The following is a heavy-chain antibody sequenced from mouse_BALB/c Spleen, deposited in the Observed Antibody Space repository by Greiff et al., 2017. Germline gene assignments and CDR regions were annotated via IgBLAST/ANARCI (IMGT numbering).Heavy chain of an antibody. CDR1: GFTFSSYA. D-gene: IGHD2-14*01. J-gene: IGHJ4*01. CDR3: ARSSYYRYDEGYAMDY. Sequence: EVHLVESGGGLVKPGGSLKLSCAASGFTFSSYAMSWVRQSPEKRLEWVAEISSGGSYTYYPDTVTGRFTISRDNAKNTLYLEMSSLRSEDTAMYYCARSSYYRYDEGYAMDYWGQGTSVTVSS. V-gene: IGHV5-9-4*01. CDR2: ISSGGSYT.